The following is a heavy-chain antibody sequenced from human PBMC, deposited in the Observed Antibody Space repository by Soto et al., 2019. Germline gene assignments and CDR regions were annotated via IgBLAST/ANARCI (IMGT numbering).Heavy chain of an antibody. J-gene: IGHJ4*02. D-gene: IGHD4-17*01. CDR2: IGTAGDT. CDR1: GFTFSSYD. Sequence: EVQLVESGGGLVQPGGSLRLSCAASGFTFSSYDMHWVRQATGKGLEWVSAIGTAGDTYYPGSVKGRFTISRENAKNSLYLQMNSLRAEDTAVYYCARVAYGDYYFDYRGQGTLVTVSS. V-gene: IGHV3-13*01. CDR3: ARVAYGDYYFDY.